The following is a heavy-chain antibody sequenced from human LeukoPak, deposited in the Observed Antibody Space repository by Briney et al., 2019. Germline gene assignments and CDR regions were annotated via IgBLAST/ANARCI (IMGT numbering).Heavy chain of an antibody. CDR2: INHSGST. J-gene: IGHJ4*02. V-gene: IGHV4-34*01. CDR1: GGSFSGYY. D-gene: IGHD2-2*01. Sequence: PSETLSLTCAVYGGSFSGYYWSWIRQPPGKGLEWIGEINHSGSTNYNPSLKSRVTISVDTSKNQFSLKLSSVTAADTAVYYCARVVVVVPAARGKYFDYWSQGTLVTVSS. CDR3: ARVVVVVPAARGKYFDY.